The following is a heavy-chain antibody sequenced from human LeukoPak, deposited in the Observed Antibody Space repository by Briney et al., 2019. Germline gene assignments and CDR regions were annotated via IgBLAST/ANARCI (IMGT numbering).Heavy chain of an antibody. D-gene: IGHD2-2*01. CDR3: ARVYCSSTSCLSGDYYYMDV. J-gene: IGHJ6*03. Sequence: SETLSLTCTVSGGSISSYYWSWIRQPPGKGLERIGYIYTSGSTNYNPSLKSRVTISVDTSKNQFSLKLSSVTAADTAVYYCARVYCSSTSCLSGDYYYMDVWGKGTTVTVSS. V-gene: IGHV4-4*09. CDR1: GGSISSYY. CDR2: IYTSGST.